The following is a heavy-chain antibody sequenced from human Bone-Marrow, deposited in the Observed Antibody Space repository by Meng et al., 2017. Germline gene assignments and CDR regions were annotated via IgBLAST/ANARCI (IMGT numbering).Heavy chain of an antibody. Sequence: VQLVESGGGLVQPGGSLRLSCVASGFTFNSYWMHWVRQTPGKGLVWVSRITNDGRNTIYADSVKGRFTISRDNAKNTLYLQMNSLRAEDTAVYYCARDSYGVHHWGQGTLVTVSS. D-gene: IGHD2-8*01. V-gene: IGHV3-74*01. CDR2: ITNDGRNT. J-gene: IGHJ5*02. CDR1: GFTFNSYW. CDR3: ARDSYGVHH.